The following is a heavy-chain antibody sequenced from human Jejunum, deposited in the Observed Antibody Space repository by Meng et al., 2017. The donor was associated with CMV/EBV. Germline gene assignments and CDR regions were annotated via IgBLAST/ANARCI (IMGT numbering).Heavy chain of an antibody. CDR2: IYYSGKI. CDR3: ARYYSGWYFDY. Sequence: FSGDSVSSGSSYWSWIRQPPGKGLEWIGYIYYSGKINYNPSLKSRVTISVDTSKNQFSLKLSSVTAADTAVYFCARYYSGWYFDYWGQGTLVTVSS. V-gene: IGHV4-61*01. J-gene: IGHJ4*02. CDR1: GDSVSSGSSY. D-gene: IGHD5-12*01.